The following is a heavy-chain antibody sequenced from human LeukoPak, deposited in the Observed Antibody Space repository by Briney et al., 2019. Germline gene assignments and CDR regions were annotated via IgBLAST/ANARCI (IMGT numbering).Heavy chain of an antibody. V-gene: IGHV3-66*01. CDR3: AREPPMVRGVISWFDP. Sequence: PGGSLRLSCAASGFTVSSNYMSWVRQAPGKGLEWVSVIYSGGSTYYADSVKGRFTISRDNSKNTLYLQMNSLRAEDTAVYYCAREPPMVRGVISWFDPWGQGTLVTVSS. D-gene: IGHD3-10*01. CDR2: IYSGGST. CDR1: GFTVSSNY. J-gene: IGHJ5*02.